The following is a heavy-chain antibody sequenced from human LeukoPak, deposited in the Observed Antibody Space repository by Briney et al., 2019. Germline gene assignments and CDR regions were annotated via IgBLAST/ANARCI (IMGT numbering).Heavy chain of an antibody. CDR3: AKIPLWGGAEPLFDY. Sequence: GGSLRLSCAASGFTFTHYAMHWVRQTPGKGLEWVAVIFYDGTIQYYSDSVRGRLIVSRDNPKNTLYLQMNSLRAEDTAVYYCAKIPLWGGAEPLFDYWGQGTLVTVSS. J-gene: IGHJ4*02. V-gene: IGHV3-30*18. CDR2: IFYDGTIQ. CDR1: GFTFTHYA. D-gene: IGHD1-26*01.